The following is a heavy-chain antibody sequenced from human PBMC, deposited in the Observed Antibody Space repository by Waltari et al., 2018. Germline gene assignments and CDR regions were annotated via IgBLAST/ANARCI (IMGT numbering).Heavy chain of an antibody. D-gene: IGHD3-16*01. J-gene: IGHJ4*02. CDR1: GFTFSRYE. V-gene: IGHV3-48*03. CDR3: ARVGLGVHYFDY. Sequence: DVQLVDSGGGLLQPGGSLRLSCAASGFTFSRYEMPWVRQAPGRGLEWISYISSSGSTVYYADSVKGRFTISRDDTRTSLYLQLNSLRAEDTAVYFCARVGLGVHYFDYWGQGTLVTVSS. CDR2: ISSSGSTV.